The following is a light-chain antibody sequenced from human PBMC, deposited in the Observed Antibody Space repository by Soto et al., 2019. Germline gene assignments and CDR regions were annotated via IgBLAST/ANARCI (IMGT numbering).Light chain of an antibody. CDR2: AAS. J-gene: IGKJ1*01. Sequence: EIVFTQSPGTLSLSPGERATLSCRASQSISSYYLAWYQQKPGQAPGLLIHAASSRATGIPDRFSGSGSGTDFTLTISRLEPEDFAVYYCQQYGTSRPWAFGQGTKVEIK. V-gene: IGKV3-20*01. CDR1: QSISSYY. CDR3: QQYGTSRPWA.